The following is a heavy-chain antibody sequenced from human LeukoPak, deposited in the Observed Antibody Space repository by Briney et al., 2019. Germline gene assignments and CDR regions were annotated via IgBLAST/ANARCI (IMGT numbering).Heavy chain of an antibody. V-gene: IGHV3-7*03. CDR3: ARSLRTSWLVHDY. CDR2: IKQDGGQK. J-gene: IGHJ4*02. D-gene: IGHD6-19*01. CDR1: GFTFSTVW. Sequence: GGSLRLSCAASGFTFSTVWMNWVRQAPGKGLEWVANIKQDGGQKYYLDSVKGRFTISRDNAKNSLYLQMNNLRAEDTAVYYCARSLRTSWLVHDYWGQGSLVTVSS.